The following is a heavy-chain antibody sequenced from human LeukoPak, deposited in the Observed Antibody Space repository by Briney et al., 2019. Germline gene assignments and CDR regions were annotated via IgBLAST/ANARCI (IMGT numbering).Heavy chain of an antibody. D-gene: IGHD6-19*01. J-gene: IGHJ4*02. CDR2: IYYTGST. Sequence: KPSETLSLTCTVSSGSIDTYYWTWIRQPPGKGLEYIAYIYYTGSTDYNPSFKSRVRMSLDTSKNQFSLVLNSVTAADTAVYYCARGRYGGGWYDYWGQGTLVTVSS. V-gene: IGHV4-59*01. CDR3: ARGRYGGGWYDY. CDR1: SGSIDTYY.